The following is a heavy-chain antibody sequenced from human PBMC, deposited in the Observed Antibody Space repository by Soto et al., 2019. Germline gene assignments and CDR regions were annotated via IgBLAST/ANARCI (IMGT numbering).Heavy chain of an antibody. CDR1: GFTFRNFA. CDR2: IKQDGSEK. V-gene: IGHV3-7*03. D-gene: IGHD2-15*01. Sequence: GGSLRLSCAASGFTFRNFAMTRVRQAPGRGLEWVANIKQDGSEKYYVDSVKGRFTISRDNAKNSLYLQMNSLRAEDTAVYYCERDPRIRPLDYWGQGTLVTVSS. J-gene: IGHJ4*02. CDR3: ERDPRIRPLDY.